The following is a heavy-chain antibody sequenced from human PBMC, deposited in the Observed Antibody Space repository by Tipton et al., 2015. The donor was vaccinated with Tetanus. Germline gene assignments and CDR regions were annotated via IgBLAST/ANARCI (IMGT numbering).Heavy chain of an antibody. Sequence: TLSLTCSVSGYSITRGSYYWSWIRQPPGKGLEWVGSIYSYNGNTFQNPSLKSRVTMSLDTTKNQFFLKVRSVTAADTAVYFCARGLIDDFLGSRIYFDSWDLGTLVTVSS. V-gene: IGHV4-39*07. CDR3: ARGLIDDFLGSRIYFDS. J-gene: IGHJ4*02. D-gene: IGHD3-16*01. CDR2: IYSYNGNT. CDR1: GYSITRGSYY.